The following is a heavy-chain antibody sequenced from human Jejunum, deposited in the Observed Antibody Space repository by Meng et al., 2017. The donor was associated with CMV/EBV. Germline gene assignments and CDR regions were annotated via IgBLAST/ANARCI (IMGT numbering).Heavy chain of an antibody. Sequence: GFPFSTYALGWVRQAPGKGLEWISGISTGGGAIYYAKSVEGRFTVSRDNSKDTLYLQMNSLRAEDTAVYYCAKNYADIVIPAIDYWGQGTLVTVSS. V-gene: IGHV3-23*01. D-gene: IGHD5-12*01. J-gene: IGHJ4*02. CDR3: AKNYADIVIPAIDY. CDR1: GFPFSTYA. CDR2: ISTGGGAI.